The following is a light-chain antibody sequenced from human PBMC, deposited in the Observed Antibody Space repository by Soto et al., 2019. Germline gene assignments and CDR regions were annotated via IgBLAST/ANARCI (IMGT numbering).Light chain of an antibody. CDR2: GAS. J-gene: IGKJ1*01. Sequence: ILLTQSPSSLSASVGDRVTITCRASQSISTYLHWYQQRPGQAPNLLIYGASNLQSGVPSRFSGSGSGTYFTLTINSLQPEDFATYSCHQTYDTPWTFGQGTTVEMK. CDR1: QSISTY. V-gene: IGKV1-39*01. CDR3: HQTYDTPWT.